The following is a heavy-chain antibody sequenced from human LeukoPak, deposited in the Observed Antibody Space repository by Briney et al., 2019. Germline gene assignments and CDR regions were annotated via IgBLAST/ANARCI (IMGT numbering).Heavy chain of an antibody. CDR1: GFTFSSYA. CDR2: ISYDGTNK. J-gene: IGHJ4*02. CDR3: AKDEDGDYPNFDY. D-gene: IGHD4-17*01. Sequence: GGSLRLSCAASGFTFSSYAIHWVRQSPGKGLEWVAVISYDGTNKYYADSVRGRFTISRDNSKNTLYLQMNSLRAEDTAVYYCAKDEDGDYPNFDYWGQGTLVTVSS. V-gene: IGHV3-30*04.